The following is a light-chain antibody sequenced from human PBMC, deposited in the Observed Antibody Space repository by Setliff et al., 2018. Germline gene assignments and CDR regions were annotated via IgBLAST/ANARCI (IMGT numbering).Light chain of an antibody. CDR1: SSNIGAGYD. CDR3: QSYDSSLSGAV. J-gene: IGLJ2*01. V-gene: IGLV1-40*01. CDR2: GNS. Sequence: QSALTQPLSVSGAPGQRVTISCTGSSSNIGAGYDVHWYQQLPGTAPKLLIYGNSNRPSGVPDRFSGSKSGTSASLAITGLQAEDEADYYSQSYDSSLSGAVFGGGTKVTV.